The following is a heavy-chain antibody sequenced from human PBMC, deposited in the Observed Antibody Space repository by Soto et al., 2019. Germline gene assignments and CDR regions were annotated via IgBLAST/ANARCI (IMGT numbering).Heavy chain of an antibody. CDR3: AILNIAARPYYVDY. Sequence: SETLSLTCTVSGCSISSSSYYWGWIRQPPGKGLEWVGSIYYSGSTSYNPSLKSRVTISVDTSKNQFSLKLSSVTAADTAVYYCAILNIAARPYYVDYWGQGTLVTDSS. V-gene: IGHV4-39*01. CDR2: IYYSGST. D-gene: IGHD6-6*01. J-gene: IGHJ4*02. CDR1: GCSISSSSYY.